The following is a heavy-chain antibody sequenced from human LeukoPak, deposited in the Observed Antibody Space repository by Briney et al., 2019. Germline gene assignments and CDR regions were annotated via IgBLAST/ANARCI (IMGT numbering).Heavy chain of an antibody. CDR1: GGTFRSFA. J-gene: IGHJ4*02. Sequence: ASVKVSCKASGGTFRSFAINWVRQAPGQGLEWMGWISAYNGNTNYAQKLQGRVTMTTDTSTSTAYMELRSLRSDDTAVYYCARDLPTYYYDSSGYYPGNYFDYWGQGTLVTVSS. CDR3: ARDLPTYYYDSSGYYPGNYFDY. CDR2: ISAYNGNT. V-gene: IGHV1-18*04. D-gene: IGHD3-22*01.